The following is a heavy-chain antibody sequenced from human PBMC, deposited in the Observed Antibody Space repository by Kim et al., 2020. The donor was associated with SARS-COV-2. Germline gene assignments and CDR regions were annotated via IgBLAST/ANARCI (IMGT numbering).Heavy chain of an antibody. D-gene: IGHD4-17*01. Sequence: GGSLRLSCASSGFIFRGFWMSWVRQAPGRGLEWVSNINQDGSDAFYVDSVKGRFTISRDNTQKSLYLQMTSLRVADTAVYYCARVLGDYGHYSYNWFHPWGQGTLVTVSS. J-gene: IGHJ5*02. V-gene: IGHV3-7*01. CDR2: INQDGSDA. CDR1: GFIFRGFW. CDR3: ARVLGDYGHYSYNWFHP.